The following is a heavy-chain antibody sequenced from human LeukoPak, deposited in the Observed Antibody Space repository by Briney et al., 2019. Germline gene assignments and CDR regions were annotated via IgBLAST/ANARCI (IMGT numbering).Heavy chain of an antibody. V-gene: IGHV3-48*03. CDR2: ISSSGSTI. CDR3: ARDPDYGDPDY. J-gene: IGHJ4*02. CDR1: GFTFSSYE. D-gene: IGHD4-17*01. Sequence: GGALRLPCAASGFTFSSYEMNWVRQAPGKGLEWVSYISSSGSTIYYADSVKGRFTISRDNAKNSLYLQMNSLRAEDTAVYYCARDPDYGDPDYWGQGTLVTVSS.